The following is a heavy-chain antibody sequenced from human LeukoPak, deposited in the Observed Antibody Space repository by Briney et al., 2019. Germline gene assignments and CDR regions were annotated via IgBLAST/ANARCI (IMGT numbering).Heavy chain of an antibody. V-gene: IGHV3-7*03. CDR1: GFTFHTYW. CDR2: IKEDGSDK. D-gene: IGHD5-18*01. Sequence: PGGSLRLSCAASGFTFHTYWMTWVRQAPGKGLEWVANIKEDGSDKYYADSVRGRFAISRDNAKNSLYLQMNSLRAEDTAVYYCAKDCRTWIQLWYNAFDIWGQGTMVTVSS. J-gene: IGHJ3*02. CDR3: AKDCRTWIQLWYNAFDI.